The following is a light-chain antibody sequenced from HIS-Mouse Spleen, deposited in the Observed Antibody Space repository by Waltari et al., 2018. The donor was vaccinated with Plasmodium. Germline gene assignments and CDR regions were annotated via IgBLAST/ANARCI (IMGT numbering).Light chain of an antibody. CDR1: QSVSSSD. J-gene: IGKJ4*01. CDR2: GAS. Sequence: EIVLTQPPGTLSLSPGERATLPCRASQSVSSSDLAWYQQKPGQAPRLLIYGASSRATGIPDRFSGSGSGTDFTLTISRLEPEDFAVYYCQQYGSSPLTFGGGTKVEIK. CDR3: QQYGSSPLT. V-gene: IGKV3-20*01.